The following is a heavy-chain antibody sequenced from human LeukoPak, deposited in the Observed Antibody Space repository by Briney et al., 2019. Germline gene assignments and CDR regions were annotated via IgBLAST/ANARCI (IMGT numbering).Heavy chain of an antibody. CDR2: IYYTGST. CDR1: GGSINSSRYY. Sequence: SETLSLTCAVSGGSINSSRYYWYWIRQSPEKGLEWIGSIYYTGSTYCNPSLKSRVTISVDTSKNQFSLKLSSVTAADTAVYYCARLYGSGFDYWGQGTLVTVSS. CDR3: ARLYGSGFDY. D-gene: IGHD6-19*01. J-gene: IGHJ4*02. V-gene: IGHV4-39*01.